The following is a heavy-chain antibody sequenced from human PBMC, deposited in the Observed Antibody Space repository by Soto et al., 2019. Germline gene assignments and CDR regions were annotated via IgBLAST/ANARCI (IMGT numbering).Heavy chain of an antibody. CDR2: IIPIFGTA. Sequence: GASVKVSCKASGGTFSSYAISWVRQAPGQGLEWMGGIIPIFGTANYAQKLQGRVTITADKSTSTAYMELSSLRSEDTAVYCCALAVAGMPDYWGQGTLVTVSS. V-gene: IGHV1-69*06. CDR1: GGTFSSYA. D-gene: IGHD6-19*01. J-gene: IGHJ4*02. CDR3: ALAVAGMPDY.